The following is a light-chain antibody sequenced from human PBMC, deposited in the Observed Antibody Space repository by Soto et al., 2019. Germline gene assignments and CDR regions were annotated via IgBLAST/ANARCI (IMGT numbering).Light chain of an antibody. V-gene: IGKV1-39*01. CDR3: RHSFTTHPWT. Sequence: DIQMTQSPSSLSASVGDSVTITCRASQDIFNYLAWYQQKPVKAPNLLISAASYLKSGVTSRLSGSGSGADFTLTISSLQHEDFATYYCRHSFTTHPWTFGEGTKVDIK. CDR2: AAS. CDR1: QDIFNY. J-gene: IGKJ1*01.